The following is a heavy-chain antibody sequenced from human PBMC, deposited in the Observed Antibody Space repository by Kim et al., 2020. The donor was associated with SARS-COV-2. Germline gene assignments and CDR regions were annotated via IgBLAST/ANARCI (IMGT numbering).Heavy chain of an antibody. J-gene: IGHJ4*02. CDR3: ARGNYDYVWGSYRRDY. V-gene: IGHV4-4*02. Sequence: SLKSRVTISVDKSKNQFSLRLSSVTAADTAVYYCARGNYDYVWGSYRRDYWGQGTLVTVSS. D-gene: IGHD3-16*02.